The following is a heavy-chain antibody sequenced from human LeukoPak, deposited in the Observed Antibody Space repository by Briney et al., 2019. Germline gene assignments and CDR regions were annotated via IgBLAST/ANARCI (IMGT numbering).Heavy chain of an antibody. J-gene: IGHJ3*02. D-gene: IGHD6-19*01. CDR2: IYYSGGT. CDR1: GGSISSSSYY. V-gene: IGHV4-39*01. CDR3: ASFPVAGIANNDAFDI. Sequence: SETLSLTCTVSGGSISSSSYYWGWIRQPPGKGLEWIGSIYYSGGTYYNPSLKSRVTISVDTSKNQFSLKLSSVTAADTAVYYCASFPVAGIANNDAFDICGPGAMVTVSS.